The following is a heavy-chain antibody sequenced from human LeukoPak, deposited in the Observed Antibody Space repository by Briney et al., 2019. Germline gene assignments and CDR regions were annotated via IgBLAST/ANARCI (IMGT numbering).Heavy chain of an antibody. J-gene: IGHJ3*02. Sequence: SETLSLTCAVSGYSISSGYYCGWIRQPPGKGLEWIGSIYHSGSTYYNPSLKSRVTISVDTSKSQFSLKLSSVTAADTAAYYCARHLGSGWYGAFDIWGQGTMVTVSS. CDR3: ARHLGSGWYGAFDI. CDR1: GYSISSGYY. D-gene: IGHD6-19*01. V-gene: IGHV4-38-2*01. CDR2: IYHSGST.